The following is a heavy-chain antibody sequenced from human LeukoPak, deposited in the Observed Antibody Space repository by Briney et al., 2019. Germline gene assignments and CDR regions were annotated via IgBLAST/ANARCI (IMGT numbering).Heavy chain of an antibody. V-gene: IGHV3-53*01. D-gene: IGHD6-19*01. CDR3: ASEGIAVAGTVDY. CDR1: GLTVSSNY. Sequence: PGRSLRLSCAASGLTVSSNYMSWVRQAPGKGLEWVSVIYSGGSTYYADSVKGRFTISRDNSKNTLYLQMNSLRAEDTAVYYCASEGIAVAGTVDYWGQGTLVTVSS. CDR2: IYSGGST. J-gene: IGHJ4*02.